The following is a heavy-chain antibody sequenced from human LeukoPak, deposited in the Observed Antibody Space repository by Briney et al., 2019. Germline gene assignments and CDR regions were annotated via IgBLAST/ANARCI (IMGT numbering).Heavy chain of an antibody. D-gene: IGHD6-19*01. CDR2: IYYSGST. CDR1: GGSISSSSYY. V-gene: IGHV4-39*01. CDR3: ARHCIAVAGGDAFDI. J-gene: IGHJ3*02. Sequence: SETLSLTCTVSGGSISSSSYYWGWIRQPPGKGLEWIGSIYYSGSTYYNPSLKSRVTISVDTSKNQFSLKLSSVTAADTAVYYCARHCIAVAGGDAFDIWGQGTMVTVSS.